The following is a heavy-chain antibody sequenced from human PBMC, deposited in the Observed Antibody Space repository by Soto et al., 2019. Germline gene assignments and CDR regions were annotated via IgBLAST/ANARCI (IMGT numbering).Heavy chain of an antibody. CDR3: ARERASIAAAGTWYYFDY. V-gene: IGHV1-69*04. Sequence: GASVKVSCKASGGTFSSYTISWVRQAPGQGLEWMGRIIPILGIANCAQKFQGRVTITADKSTSTAYMELSSLRSEDTAVYYCARERASIAAAGTWYYFDYWGQGTLVTVSS. D-gene: IGHD6-13*01. CDR1: GGTFSSYT. J-gene: IGHJ4*02. CDR2: IIPILGIA.